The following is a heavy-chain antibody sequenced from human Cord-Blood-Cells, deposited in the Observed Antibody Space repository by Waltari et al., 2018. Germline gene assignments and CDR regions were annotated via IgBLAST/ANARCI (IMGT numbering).Heavy chain of an antibody. J-gene: IGHJ5*02. CDR3: ARAGIWDDNWFDP. Sequence: QVQLQESGPGLVKPSETLSLTCTVSGYSISSGYYWGWIRQPPGKGLGWIGGIYHSGGTYINPSLRSRVTISVDTSKNQFSRTRSSVTAADTAVYYCARAGIWDDNWFDPWGQGTLVTVSS. CDR1: GYSISSGYY. V-gene: IGHV4-38-2*02. D-gene: IGHD2-15*01. CDR2: IYHSGGT.